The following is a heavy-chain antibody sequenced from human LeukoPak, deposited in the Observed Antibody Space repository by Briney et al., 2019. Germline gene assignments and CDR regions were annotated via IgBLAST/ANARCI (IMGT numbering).Heavy chain of an antibody. J-gene: IGHJ4*02. D-gene: IGHD3-22*01. CDR1: GGSFSGYY. Sequence: SETLSLTCAVYGGSFSGYYWSWIRQPPGKGVEWIGEINHSGSTNYNPSLKSRVTISVDTSKNQFSLKLSSVTAADTAVYYCARWGSPYYYDSSCYSHYWGQGTLVTVSS. CDR3: ARWGSPYYYDSSCYSHY. V-gene: IGHV4-34*01. CDR2: INHSGST.